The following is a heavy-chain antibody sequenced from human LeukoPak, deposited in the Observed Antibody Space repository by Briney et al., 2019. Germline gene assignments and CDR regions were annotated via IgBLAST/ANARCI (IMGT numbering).Heavy chain of an antibody. Sequence: GGSLRLSCAASGLTFSTYWMTWVRQAPGKGLEWVANIKPDGSETYYVDPVKGRFTISRDNANNLLYLQMNSLRGEDTAVYYCGGFGYEAAVDLWGQGTLVTVSS. CDR1: GLTFSTYW. D-gene: IGHD6-13*01. J-gene: IGHJ4*02. CDR3: GGFGYEAAVDL. V-gene: IGHV3-7*01. CDR2: IKPDGSET.